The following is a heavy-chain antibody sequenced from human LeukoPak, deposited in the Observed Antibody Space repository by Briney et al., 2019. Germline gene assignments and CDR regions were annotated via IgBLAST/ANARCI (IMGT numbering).Heavy chain of an antibody. Sequence: PGGSLRLSCAASGFTFSSYWMHWVRQAPGKGLVWVSRINSDGSSTSYADSEKGRFTISRDNAKNTLYLQMNSLRAEDTAVYYCARDAAQGYSYGLIGGGHWGQGTLVTVSS. V-gene: IGHV3-74*01. J-gene: IGHJ4*02. D-gene: IGHD5-18*01. CDR2: INSDGSST. CDR1: GFTFSSYW. CDR3: ARDAAQGYSYGLIGGGH.